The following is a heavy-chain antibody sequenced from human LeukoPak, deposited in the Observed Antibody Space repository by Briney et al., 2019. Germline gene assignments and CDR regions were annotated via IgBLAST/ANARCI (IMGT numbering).Heavy chain of an antibody. CDR2: IIPIFGTA. J-gene: IGHJ5*02. Sequence: SVKVSCKASGGSFSSYAISWVRQAPGQGLEWMGGIIPIFGTANYAQKFQGRVTITTDESTSTAYMELSSLRSEDTAVYYCASRGITGTNWFDPWGQGTLVTVSS. D-gene: IGHD1-20*01. CDR1: GGSFSSYA. V-gene: IGHV1-69*05. CDR3: ASRGITGTNWFDP.